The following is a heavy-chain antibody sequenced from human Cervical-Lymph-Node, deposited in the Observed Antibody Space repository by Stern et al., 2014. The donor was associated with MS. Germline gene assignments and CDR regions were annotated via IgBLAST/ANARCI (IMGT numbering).Heavy chain of an antibody. CDR3: GKGLTFIQASHIDY. Sequence: EVHLVESGGGLVQPGRSLRLSCVVSGFTFEDYAMHWVRQVPGKGLEWVSRISWNSGAIAYADSVKGRFIISRDNARNSLYLQMNSLRAEDTAFYYCGKGLTFIQASHIDYWGQGTLVAVSS. J-gene: IGHJ4*02. V-gene: IGHV3-9*01. CDR2: ISWNSGAI. D-gene: IGHD2/OR15-2a*01. CDR1: GFTFEDYA.